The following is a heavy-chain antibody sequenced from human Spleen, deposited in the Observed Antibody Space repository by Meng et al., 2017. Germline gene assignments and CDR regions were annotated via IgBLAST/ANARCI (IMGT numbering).Heavy chain of an antibody. CDR2: ISSSGSTK. CDR3: ARVVWYFDL. J-gene: IGHJ2*01. Sequence: LSLTCAGSGFIFNNYEMNWVRQAPGKGLEWVSYISSSGSTKYYADSVKGRFTISRDNAKNSLYLQMNSLRVEDTAVYYCARVVWYFDLWGRGTLVTVSS. CDR1: GFIFNNYE. V-gene: IGHV3-48*03.